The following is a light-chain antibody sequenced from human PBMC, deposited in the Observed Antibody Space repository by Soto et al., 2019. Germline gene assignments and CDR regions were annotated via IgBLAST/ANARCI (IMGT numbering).Light chain of an antibody. J-gene: IGKJ3*01. Sequence: IVLTQSPATLSLSPGERGTLSCRASQSVSSYLAWYQQKPGQAPRLLIYDASNRATGIPARFSGSGSGTDFNLTISSLEPEDFAVYYCQQRSNWPWTFGPGTKVDIK. CDR3: QQRSNWPWT. CDR1: QSVSSY. V-gene: IGKV3-11*01. CDR2: DAS.